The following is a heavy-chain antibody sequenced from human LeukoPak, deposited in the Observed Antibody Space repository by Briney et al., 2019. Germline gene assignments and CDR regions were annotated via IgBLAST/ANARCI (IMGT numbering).Heavy chain of an antibody. CDR1: GFNFGSYA. CDR3: ARKSASGNYPLDY. CDR2: ISADSATT. D-gene: IGHD3-10*01. Sequence: GGSLRLSCAASGFNFGSYAMTWVRQAPGKGLEWVSVISADSATTFYADSVKGRFTISRDNAKNTVFLQMSSLRAEDTALYYCARKSASGNYPLDYWGQGTLVTVSS. V-gene: IGHV3-23*01. J-gene: IGHJ4*02.